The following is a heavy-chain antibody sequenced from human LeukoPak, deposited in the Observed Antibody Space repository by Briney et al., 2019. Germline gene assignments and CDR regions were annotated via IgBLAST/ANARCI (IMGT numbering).Heavy chain of an antibody. CDR2: IYSGGST. CDR3: AKVAAGVTIFGVVITHSYFDY. CDR1: GFTVSSNY. D-gene: IGHD3-3*01. Sequence: PGGSLRLSCAASGFTVSSNYMSWVRQAPGKGLEWVSVIYSGGSTYYADSVKGRFTISRDNSKNTLYLQMNSLRAEDTAVYYCAKVAAGVTIFGVVITHSYFDYWGQGTLVTVSS. J-gene: IGHJ4*02. V-gene: IGHV3-53*01.